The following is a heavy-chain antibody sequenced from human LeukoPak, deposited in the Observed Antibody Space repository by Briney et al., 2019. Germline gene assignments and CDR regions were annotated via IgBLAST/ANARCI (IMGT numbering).Heavy chain of an antibody. CDR1: GGSINNNGWWNW. J-gene: IGHJ4*02. CDR3: ARRRAQNPRYCSSTSCYGYFDY. D-gene: IGHD2-2*01. Sequence: SETLSLTCAVSGGSINNNGWWNWWSWVRQPPGRGLEWIGEIFHSGSTNYNPSLKSRVTISVDTSKNQFSLKLSSVTAADTAVYYCARRRAQNPRYCSSTSCYGYFDYWGQGTLVTVSS. CDR2: IFHSGST. V-gene: IGHV4-4*02.